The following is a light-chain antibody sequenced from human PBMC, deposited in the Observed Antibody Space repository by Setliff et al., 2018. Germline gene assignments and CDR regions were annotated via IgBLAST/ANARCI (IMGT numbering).Light chain of an antibody. J-gene: IGLJ1*01. Sequence: QSVLTQPASVSGSPGQSITISCTGTSSDVGDYKCVSWYQQLPGKAPKLIIFEVSNRPSGIPNRFSGSKSGNTASLSISGLQAEGEADYYCSSYTSLSTRVFGTGTKVTVL. CDR2: EVS. CDR1: SSDVGDYKC. CDR3: SSYTSLSTRV. V-gene: IGLV2-14*01.